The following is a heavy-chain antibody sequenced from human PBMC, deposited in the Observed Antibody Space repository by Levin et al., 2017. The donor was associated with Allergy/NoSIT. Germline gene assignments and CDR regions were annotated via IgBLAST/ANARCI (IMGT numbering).Heavy chain of an antibody. D-gene: IGHD1-26*01. CDR2: INSDGSDT. CDR1: GFTFSYYW. Sequence: GESLKISCAASGFTFSYYWMHWVRQVPGKGLVWVSRINSDGSDTKYADSVKGRFTISRDDAKNTLYLQMNSLRAEDTAVYYCTRQSGGYPADRGQGTLVTVSS. CDR3: TRQSGGYPAD. J-gene: IGHJ4*02. V-gene: IGHV3-74*03.